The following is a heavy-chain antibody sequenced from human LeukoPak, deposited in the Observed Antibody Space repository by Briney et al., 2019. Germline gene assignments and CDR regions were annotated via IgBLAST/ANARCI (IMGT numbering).Heavy chain of an antibody. Sequence: GGSLRLSCAASGFTFSSYSMNWVRQAPGKGLEWVSSISSSSSYIYCADSVKGRFTISRDNAKNSLYLQMNSLRAEDTAVYYCARGGRMSSGWYSSWGQGTLVTVSS. CDR2: ISSSSSYI. CDR3: ARGGRMSSGWYSS. D-gene: IGHD6-19*01. CDR1: GFTFSSYS. V-gene: IGHV3-21*01. J-gene: IGHJ5*02.